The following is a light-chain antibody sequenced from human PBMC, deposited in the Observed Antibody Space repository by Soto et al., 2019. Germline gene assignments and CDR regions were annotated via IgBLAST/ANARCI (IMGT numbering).Light chain of an antibody. V-gene: IGKV3-20*01. J-gene: IGKJ1*01. Sequence: EIVLTQSPGTLSLSPGERATLSCRASQSVSSSYLAWYQQKPGQAPRLLIYGASSRATGIPDRFSGSGSGTDFTLTISRLEPEDLAVYCCQQYGSSPGTFGQGTKVEIK. CDR2: GAS. CDR1: QSVSSSY. CDR3: QQYGSSPGT.